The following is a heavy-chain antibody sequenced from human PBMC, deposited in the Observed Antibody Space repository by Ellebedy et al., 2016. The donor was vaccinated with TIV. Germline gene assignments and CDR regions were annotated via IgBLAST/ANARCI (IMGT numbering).Heavy chain of an antibody. D-gene: IGHD3-10*01. CDR3: TRDAIGSGENWFDP. CDR1: GFSFSSYV. V-gene: IGHV3-23*01. J-gene: IGHJ5*02. CDR2: ISTSGSST. Sequence: GGSLRLSCASSGFSFSSYVMSWVRQAPGKGLEWVSGISTSGSSTFYAGSVKGRFTISRDNAKRTLFLQVDSLRVDDTALYYCTRDAIGSGENWFDPWGQGTQVTVSS.